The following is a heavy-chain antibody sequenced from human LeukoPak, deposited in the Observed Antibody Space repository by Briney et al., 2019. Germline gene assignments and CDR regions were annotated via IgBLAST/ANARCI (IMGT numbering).Heavy chain of an antibody. CDR1: GGTFSSYA. CDR2: IIPIFGTA. CDR3: ARAPYYYDSSGYPPDY. D-gene: IGHD3-22*01. V-gene: IGHV1-69*05. Sequence: GASVKVSCKASGGTFSSYAISWVRQAPGQGLEWMGRIIPIFGTANYAQKFQGRVTITTDESTSTAYMELSSLRSEDTAVYYCARAPYYYDSSGYPPDYWGQGTLVTVSS. J-gene: IGHJ4*02.